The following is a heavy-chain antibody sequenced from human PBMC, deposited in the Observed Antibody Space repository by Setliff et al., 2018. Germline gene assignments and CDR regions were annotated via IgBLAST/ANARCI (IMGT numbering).Heavy chain of an antibody. CDR1: GGSFSGYY. J-gene: IGHJ6*03. CDR2: INHSGST. CDR3: ARGRRHYYYYYMDV. V-gene: IGHV4-34*01. Sequence: LSLTCAVYGGSFSGYYWSWIRQPPGKGLEWIREINHSGSTNYNPSLKSRVTISVDTSKNQFSLKLSSVTAADTAVYYCARGRRHYYYYYMDVWGKGTTVTVSS.